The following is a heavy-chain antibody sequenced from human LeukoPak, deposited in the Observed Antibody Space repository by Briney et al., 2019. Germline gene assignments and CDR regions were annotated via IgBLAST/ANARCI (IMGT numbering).Heavy chain of an antibody. J-gene: IGHJ4*02. CDR3: AKTSYDYVWGSYYYFDY. CDR1: GIILSSYW. CDR2: ISGSGGST. Sequence: GGSLRLSCAASGIILSSYWMSWVRQAPGKGLEWVSAISGSGGSTYYADSVKGRFTISRDNSKNTLYLQMNSLRAEDTAVYYCAKTSYDYVWGSYYYFDYWGQGTLVTVSS. D-gene: IGHD3-16*01. V-gene: IGHV3-23*01.